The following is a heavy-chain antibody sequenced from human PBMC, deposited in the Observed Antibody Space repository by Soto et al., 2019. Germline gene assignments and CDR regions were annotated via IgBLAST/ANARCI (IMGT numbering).Heavy chain of an antibody. D-gene: IGHD4-17*01. V-gene: IGHV4-59*01. CDR1: GGSISSYY. Sequence: QVQLQESGPGLVKPSETLSLTCTVSGGSISSYYWSWIRQPPGKGLEWIGYIYYSGSTNYNPSLKSRVTISVDTSKNQFSLKLSSVTAADTAVYYCARGPYDYGDGDSGAFDIWGQGTMVTVSS. J-gene: IGHJ3*02. CDR2: IYYSGST. CDR3: ARGPYDYGDGDSGAFDI.